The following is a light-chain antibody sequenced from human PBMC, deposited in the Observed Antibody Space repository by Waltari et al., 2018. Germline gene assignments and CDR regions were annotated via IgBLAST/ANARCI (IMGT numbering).Light chain of an antibody. Sequence: DIQMTQSPSSLSASVGAGVTISCRASQDINTDLAWYQQKVGEVPKLLIYGASTLQSGVPSRFSGSGSGTDFTLTITDLQPEDVATHYCQNFDSVPLTFGGGTKVELK. J-gene: IGKJ4*01. CDR2: GAS. V-gene: IGKV1-27*01. CDR3: QNFDSVPLT. CDR1: QDINTD.